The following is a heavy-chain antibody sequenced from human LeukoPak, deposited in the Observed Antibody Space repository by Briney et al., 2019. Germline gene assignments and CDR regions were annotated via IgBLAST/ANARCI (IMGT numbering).Heavy chain of an antibody. CDR3: AKDGGLWVSAHWGDS. CDR1: GFTFSSSA. Sequence: GGSLRLSCAASGFTFSSSAMSWVRQVPGKGLEWVSGISASGGSTNYADSVRGRFTISRDNSKNTLFLQMNSLRAEDTAVYYCAKDGGLWVSAHWGDSWGRGTLVTVSS. V-gene: IGHV3-23*01. J-gene: IGHJ4*02. D-gene: IGHD7-27*01. CDR2: ISASGGST.